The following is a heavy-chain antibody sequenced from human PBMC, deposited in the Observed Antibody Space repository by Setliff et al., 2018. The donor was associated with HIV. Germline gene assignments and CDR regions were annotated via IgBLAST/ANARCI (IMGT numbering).Heavy chain of an antibody. D-gene: IGHD3-22*01. CDR3: ARDLDSSGYGDAFDI. J-gene: IGHJ3*02. V-gene: IGHV1-18*01. CDR2: ISAYNGNT. CDR1: NYTFTNYA. Sequence: RASVKVSCKASNYTFTNYAITWVRQAPGQGLEWMGWISAYNGNTNYAQKLQGRVTMTTDTSTSTAYMELRSLRSDDTAVYYCARDLDSSGYGDAFDIWGQGTMVTVSS.